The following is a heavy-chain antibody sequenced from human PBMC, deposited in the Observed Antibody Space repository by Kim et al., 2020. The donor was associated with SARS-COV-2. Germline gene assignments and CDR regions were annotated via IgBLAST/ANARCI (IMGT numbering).Heavy chain of an antibody. V-gene: IGHV3-30-3*01. CDR3: ARDGWGSDYFFGDY. J-gene: IGHJ4*02. CDR1: GFTFSSYA. Sequence: GGSLRLSCAASGFTFSSYAMHWVRQAPGKGLEWVAVISYDGSNKYYADSVKGRFSISRDNSKNTLYLQMNSLRAEDTAVYYCARDGWGSDYFFGDYWGQG. D-gene: IGHD3-10*01. CDR2: ISYDGSNK.